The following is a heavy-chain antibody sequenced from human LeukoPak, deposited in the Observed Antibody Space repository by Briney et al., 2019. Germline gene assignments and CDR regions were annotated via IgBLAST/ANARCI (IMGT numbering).Heavy chain of an antibody. V-gene: IGHV4-39*07. CDR1: GGSITSSSFY. Sequence: SETLSLTCTVSGGSITSSSFYWGWVRQPPGKGLEWIGSIYFSGNTYYNPSLKSRLTISVDTSKNQFSLKLSSVTAADTAVYYCARGFVVGYYPYHFDYWGQGTLVTVSS. CDR3: ARGFVVGYYPYHFDY. CDR2: IYFSGNT. J-gene: IGHJ4*02. D-gene: IGHD1-26*01.